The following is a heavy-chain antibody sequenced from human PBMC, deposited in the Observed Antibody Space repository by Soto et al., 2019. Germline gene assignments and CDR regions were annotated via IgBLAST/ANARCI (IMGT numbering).Heavy chain of an antibody. Sequence: QVRLVETGGGVVQPGRSLRLSCTASGFTFSHYGMHWARQAPGKGLEWVAIISYDGSNKHYADSVMGRFTISRDNSKNTLYLQMNSLRTEDTAVYYCAKDLVAWSNYYCYVMDVWGQGTTVTVSS. CDR1: GFTFSHYG. D-gene: IGHD6-6*01. CDR2: ISYDGSNK. J-gene: IGHJ6*02. CDR3: AKDLVAWSNYYCYVMDV. V-gene: IGHV3-30*18.